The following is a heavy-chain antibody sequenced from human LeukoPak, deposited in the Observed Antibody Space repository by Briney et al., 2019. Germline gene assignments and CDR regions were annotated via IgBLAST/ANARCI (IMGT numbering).Heavy chain of an antibody. CDR2: IIPILGIA. Sequence: SVKVSCKASGGTFSSYAISWVRQAPGQGLEWMGRIIPILGIANYAQKFQGRDTITADKSTSTAYMELSSLRSEDTAVYYCARRMDSFGVGAWGVEDAFDIWGQGTMVTVSS. CDR3: ARRMDSFGVGAWGVEDAFDI. V-gene: IGHV1-69*04. J-gene: IGHJ3*02. D-gene: IGHD3-3*01. CDR1: GGTFSSYA.